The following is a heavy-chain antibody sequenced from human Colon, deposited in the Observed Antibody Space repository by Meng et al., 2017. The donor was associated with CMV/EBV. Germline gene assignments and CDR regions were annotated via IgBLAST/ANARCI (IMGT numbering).Heavy chain of an antibody. CDR1: GLTFSSHW. D-gene: IGHD1-14*01. V-gene: IGHV3-74*01. CDR2: ISNDGRTP. CDR3: ISEAAGGDY. Sequence: GSLKISCVASGLTFSSHWMHWVRQTPGKELVWVSRISNDGRTPTYADSVKGRFTISRDNDKNTLYLQMNSLTVDDTAVYYCISEAAGGDYWGQGALVTVSS. J-gene: IGHJ4*02.